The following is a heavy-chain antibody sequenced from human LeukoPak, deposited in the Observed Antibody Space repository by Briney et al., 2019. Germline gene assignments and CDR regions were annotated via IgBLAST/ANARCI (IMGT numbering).Heavy chain of an antibody. V-gene: IGHV3-74*01. CDR2: IKTDGRTT. Sequence: GGSLRLSCAASGMTYSNHWMHWVRQVPGKGLVWVSLIKTDGRTTIYADSVKGRFTISRDNGKSTLYLQMNSLRAEDTAIYYCTTGPSYGYEWWGQGTVVTVSS. J-gene: IGHJ4*02. CDR3: TTGPSYGYEW. CDR1: GMTYSNHW. D-gene: IGHD3-16*01.